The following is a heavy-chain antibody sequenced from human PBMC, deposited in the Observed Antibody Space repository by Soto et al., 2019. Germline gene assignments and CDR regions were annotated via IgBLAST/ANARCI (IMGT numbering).Heavy chain of an antibody. CDR2: MSYDGSNK. J-gene: IGHJ6*02. V-gene: IGHV3-30-3*01. Sequence: QVQLVESGGGVVQPGRSLRLSCAASGFTFGIYAIHWVRQAPGKGLEWVAVMSYDGSNKYYADSVKGRFSISRDNSKDTQYLPMDSLRAEDTAVYYGARGGATYNYGSGTYGMDVWGQGTTVTVSS. CDR3: ARGGATYNYGSGTYGMDV. CDR1: GFTFGIYA. D-gene: IGHD3-10*01.